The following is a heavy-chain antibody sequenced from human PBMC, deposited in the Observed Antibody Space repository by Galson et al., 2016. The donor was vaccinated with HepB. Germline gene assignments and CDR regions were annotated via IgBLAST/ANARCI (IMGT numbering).Heavy chain of an antibody. V-gene: IGHV3-13*01. J-gene: IGHJ6*04. CDR1: GFTFSFYD. Sequence: SLRLSCAASGFTFSFYDMHWVRQVTGKGLEWISAIGTAPGDTYYSTSVKGRFTISRENAKNSLFLHMSSLRAGDTAVYYCARGKSLWTTPWNYGVDVWGKGTTVTVPS. CDR2: IGTAPGDT. D-gene: IGHD5-18*01. CDR3: ARGKSLWTTPWNYGVDV.